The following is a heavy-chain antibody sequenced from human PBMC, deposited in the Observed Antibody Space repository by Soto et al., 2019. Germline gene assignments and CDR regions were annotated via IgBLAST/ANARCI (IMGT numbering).Heavy chain of an antibody. J-gene: IGHJ4*02. CDR2: ISYDGSNK. CDR3: ARASRYCTNGVCYSSARPPFDFDY. Sequence: GGSLRLSCAASGFTFSSYAMHWVRQAPGKGLEWVAVISYDGSNKYYADSVKGRFTISRDNSKNTLYLQMNSLRAEDTAVYYCARASRYCTNGVCYSSARPPFDFDYWGQGT. D-gene: IGHD2-8*01. CDR1: GFTFSSYA. V-gene: IGHV3-30-3*01.